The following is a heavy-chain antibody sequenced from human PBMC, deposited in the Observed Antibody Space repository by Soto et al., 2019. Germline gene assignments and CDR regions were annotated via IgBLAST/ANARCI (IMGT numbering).Heavy chain of an antibody. CDR1: GFTFSSYG. J-gene: IGHJ3*02. CDR3: ARDLMITFGGVEGAFDI. D-gene: IGHD3-16*01. V-gene: IGHV3-33*01. CDR2: IWYDGSNK. Sequence: GGSLRLSCAASGFTFSSYGMHWVRQAPGKGLEWVAVIWYDGSNKYYADSVKGRFTISRDNSKNTLYLQMNSLRAEDTAVYYCARDLMITFGGVEGAFDIWGQGTMVTVSS.